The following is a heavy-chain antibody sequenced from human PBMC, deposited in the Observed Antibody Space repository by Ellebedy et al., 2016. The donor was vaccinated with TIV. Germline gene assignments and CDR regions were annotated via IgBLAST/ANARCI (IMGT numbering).Heavy chain of an antibody. V-gene: IGHV3-53*01. CDR2: IFNDDRT. D-gene: IGHD6-19*01. CDR3: ARGRQWLIFDS. Sequence: GESLKISCAASGFTVSSDPMGWVRQAPGKGLDYVSVIFNDDRTNYADSVKGRFSISRDNSKNTLYLQMDSLRAEDTGIYFCARGRQWLIFDSWGLGNLVTVSS. J-gene: IGHJ4*02. CDR1: GFTVSSDP.